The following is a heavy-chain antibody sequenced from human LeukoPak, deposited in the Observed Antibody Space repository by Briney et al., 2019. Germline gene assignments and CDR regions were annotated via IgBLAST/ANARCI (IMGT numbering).Heavy chain of an antibody. CDR1: RFTFSSYG. CDR2: IWYDGSNK. J-gene: IGHJ4*02. V-gene: IGHV3-33*01. Sequence: GGSLRLSCAASRFTFSSYGMHWVRQAPGKGLEWVAFIWYDGSNKYYADSVKGRFTISRDNSKNTLYLQMNSLRAEDTAVYYCARSVGVAAAGELDYWGQGTLVTVSS. D-gene: IGHD6-13*01. CDR3: ARSVGVAAAGELDY.